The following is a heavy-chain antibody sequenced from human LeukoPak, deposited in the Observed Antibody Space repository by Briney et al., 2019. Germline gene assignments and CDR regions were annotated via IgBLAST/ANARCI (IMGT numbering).Heavy chain of an antibody. CDR3: ARRYSSSWYLY. D-gene: IGHD6-13*01. Sequence: GASLQISCKGSGYRFTSYWIGWVRPMPGKGLEWMGIIYPGDSDTRYSPSFQGQVTISADKSISTAYLQWSSLKASDTAMYYCARRYSSSWYLYWGQGTLVTVSS. CDR2: IYPGDSDT. J-gene: IGHJ4*02. V-gene: IGHV5-51*01. CDR1: GYRFTSYW.